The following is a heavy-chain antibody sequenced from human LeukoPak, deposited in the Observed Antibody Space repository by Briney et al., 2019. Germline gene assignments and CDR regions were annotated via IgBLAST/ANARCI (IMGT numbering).Heavy chain of an antibody. V-gene: IGHV3-48*01. D-gene: IGHD3-16*01. CDR2: ISISSGSI. J-gene: IGHJ4*02. CDR1: GFTFTTYS. Sequence: GGSLRLSCAASGFTFTTYSMNWVRQAPGKGLEWVSYISISSGSIYYADSVKGRFTISRDNAKNSLYLQINSLRVEDTAVYYCARDWPPNLRYYFDYWGQGTLVTVSS. CDR3: ARDWPPNLRYYFDY.